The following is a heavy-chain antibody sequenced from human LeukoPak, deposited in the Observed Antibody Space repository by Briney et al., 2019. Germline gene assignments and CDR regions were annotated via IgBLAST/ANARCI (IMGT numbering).Heavy chain of an antibody. Sequence: PGESLRRSCAASGFTFSSYGMHWVRQAPGNGLEWVAVISFDASNKYYADSVKGRFTISRDNSKNTLYLQMNSLRAEDTAVYHCARDGLYDSSGYHNPDAFDIWGQGTMVTVSS. CDR3: ARDGLYDSSGYHNPDAFDI. CDR1: GFTFSSYG. J-gene: IGHJ3*02. V-gene: IGHV3-30*03. D-gene: IGHD3-22*01. CDR2: ISFDASNK.